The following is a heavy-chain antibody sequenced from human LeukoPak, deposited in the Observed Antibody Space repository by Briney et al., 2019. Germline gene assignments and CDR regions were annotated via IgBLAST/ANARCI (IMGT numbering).Heavy chain of an antibody. Sequence: SETLSLTCAVYGGSFSRYYWSWISQPPGKWLEWIGEINHSGSTNHNPSLKSRVTISVDTSKNQFSLKLSSVTAADTAVYYCARDIVVVVAAGSLYYYMDVWGKGTTVTVSS. V-gene: IGHV4-34*01. D-gene: IGHD2-15*01. CDR3: ARDIVVVVAAGSLYYYMDV. CDR1: GGSFSRYY. CDR2: INHSGST. J-gene: IGHJ6*03.